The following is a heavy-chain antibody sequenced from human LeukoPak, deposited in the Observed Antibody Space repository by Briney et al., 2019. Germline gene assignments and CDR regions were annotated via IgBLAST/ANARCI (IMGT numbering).Heavy chain of an antibody. CDR3: AGEGTTAPGEDYFDY. CDR2: IYYSGGT. V-gene: IGHV4-59*01. D-gene: IGHD1-1*01. CDR1: GGSISSYY. J-gene: IGHJ4*02. Sequence: SETLSLTCTVSGGSISSYYWSWIRQPPGKGLEWIGYIYYSGGTNYNPSLKSRVTISVDTSKNQFSLKLSSVTAADTAVYYCAGEGTTAPGEDYFDYWGQGTLVTVSS.